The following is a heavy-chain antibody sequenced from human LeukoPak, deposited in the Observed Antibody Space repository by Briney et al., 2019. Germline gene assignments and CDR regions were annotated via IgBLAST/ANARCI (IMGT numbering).Heavy chain of an antibody. CDR2: ISGSGGST. Sequence: GGSLRLSCAASGFTFSSYAMNWVRQAPGKGLEWVSTISGSGGSTYYADSVKGRFTISRDNSKNTLYLQMNSLRAEDTAVYYCARYCSGGSCYSAFDIWGQGTTVTVSS. CDR3: ARYCSGGSCYSAFDI. D-gene: IGHD2-15*01. V-gene: IGHV3-23*01. J-gene: IGHJ3*02. CDR1: GFTFSSYA.